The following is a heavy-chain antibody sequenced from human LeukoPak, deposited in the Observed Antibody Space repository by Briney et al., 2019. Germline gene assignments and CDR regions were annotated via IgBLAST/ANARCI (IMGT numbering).Heavy chain of an antibody. J-gene: IGHJ6*02. D-gene: IGHD1-26*01. CDR3: AKGVGATTDYFYYGMDV. CDR1: GFTFSRYA. CDR2: ISASGGST. Sequence: PGGSLRLSCAASGFTFSRYAMNWVRQAPGKGLEWVSAISASGGSTYYADSVKGRFTISRDNSKNTLYLQMSSLRAEDTAAYYCAKGVGATTDYFYYGMDVWGQGTTVTVSS. V-gene: IGHV3-23*01.